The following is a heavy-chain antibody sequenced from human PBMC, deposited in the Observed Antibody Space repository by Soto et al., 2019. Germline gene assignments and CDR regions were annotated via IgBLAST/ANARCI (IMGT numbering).Heavy chain of an antibody. D-gene: IGHD6-13*01. CDR1: GGTFSSYA. V-gene: IGHV1-69*13. Sequence: ASVKVSCKASGGTFSSYAISWVRQAPGQGLEWMGGIIPIFGTANYAQKFQGRVTITADESTSTAYMELSSLRSEDTAVYYCVIAADHYYYYGMAVWGQGTTVTVSS. CDR3: VIAADHYYYYGMAV. J-gene: IGHJ6*02. CDR2: IIPIFGTA.